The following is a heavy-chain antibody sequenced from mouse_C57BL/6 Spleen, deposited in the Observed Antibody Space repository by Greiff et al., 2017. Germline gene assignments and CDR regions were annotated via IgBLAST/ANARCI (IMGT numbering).Heavy chain of an antibody. Sequence: QVQLQQSGAELARPGASVKLSCKASGYTFTSYGISWVKQRPGQGLEWIGEIYPRSGNTYYNEKFKGKATLTADKSSSTAYMELRSLTSEDAAVYFCARYYYYGSSDWYFDVWGTGTTVTVSS. J-gene: IGHJ1*03. V-gene: IGHV1-81*01. CDR1: GYTFTSYG. CDR3: ARYYYYGSSDWYFDV. CDR2: IYPRSGNT. D-gene: IGHD1-1*01.